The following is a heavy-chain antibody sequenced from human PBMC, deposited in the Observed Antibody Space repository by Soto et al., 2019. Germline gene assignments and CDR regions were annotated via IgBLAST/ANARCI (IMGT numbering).Heavy chain of an antibody. CDR2: INWNGGST. J-gene: IGHJ4*02. V-gene: IGHV3-20*04. D-gene: IGHD3-22*01. CDR3: AKDRHSSGYYYRNY. CDR1: GFTFDDYG. Sequence: PGGSLRLSCAASGFTFDDYGMSWVLQAPGKGLEWVSGINWNGGSTSYADSVKGRFTISRDNSKNTLYLQINSLRAEDTAVYYCAKDRHSSGYYYRNYWGQGTLVTVSS.